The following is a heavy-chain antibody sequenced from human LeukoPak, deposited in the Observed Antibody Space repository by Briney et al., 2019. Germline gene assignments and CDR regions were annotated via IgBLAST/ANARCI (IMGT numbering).Heavy chain of an antibody. V-gene: IGHV1-69*04. CDR3: AREGFGDWEQLPFEH. J-gene: IGHJ4*02. CDR2: IIPILGMA. D-gene: IGHD1/OR15-1a*01. Sequence: SVKVSYKASGGTFNTHYISWVRQAPGQGLEWMGKIIPILGMASYAQRFQGRVTITAEDSTSTAYMDLSSLTSDDTAVYYCAREGFGDWEQLPFEHWGQGTLVSVSS. CDR1: GGTFNTHY.